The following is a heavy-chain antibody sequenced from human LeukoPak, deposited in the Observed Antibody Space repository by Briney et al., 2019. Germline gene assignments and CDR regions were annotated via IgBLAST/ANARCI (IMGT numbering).Heavy chain of an antibody. D-gene: IGHD3-10*01. Sequence: SETLSLTCTVSGGSISSYYWSWIRQPAGKGLEWIGRIYTSGSTNYNPSLKSRVTISVDTSKNQFSLKLSSVTAADTAVYYCARGLGRNYYGSGSYGYWGQGTLVTFSS. CDR2: IYTSGST. CDR3: ARGLGRNYYGSGSYGY. CDR1: GGSISSYY. J-gene: IGHJ4*02. V-gene: IGHV4-4*07.